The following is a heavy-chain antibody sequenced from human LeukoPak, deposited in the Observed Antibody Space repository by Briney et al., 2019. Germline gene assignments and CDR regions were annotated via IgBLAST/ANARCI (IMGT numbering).Heavy chain of an antibody. J-gene: IGHJ5*02. Sequence: SETLSLTCTVSGGSISSYYWSWIRQPAGKGLEWIGRIYTCGSTNYNPSLKSRVTMSVDTSKNQFSLKLSSVTAADTAVYYCARGEGYCSGGSCYNWFDPWGQGTLVTVSS. CDR2: IYTCGST. V-gene: IGHV4-4*07. D-gene: IGHD2-15*01. CDR1: GGSISSYY. CDR3: ARGEGYCSGGSCYNWFDP.